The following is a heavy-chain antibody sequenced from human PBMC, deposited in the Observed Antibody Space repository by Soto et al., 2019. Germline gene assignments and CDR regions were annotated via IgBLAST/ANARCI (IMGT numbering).Heavy chain of an antibody. CDR1: GFPFSSFG. CDR2: VSAAGYTT. D-gene: IGHD6-13*01. V-gene: IGHV3-30*18. CDR3: AKEGSIWKFAFDI. Sequence: QGVLLESGGGVVQPGTSLRLSCAASGFPFSSFGMHWVRQAPGKGLEWVAVVSAAGYTTYYSDSVKGRFNISRDNSRNTLNLHMNSLRREDTGLYYCAKEGSIWKFAFDIWGRGTMVTVSS. J-gene: IGHJ3*02.